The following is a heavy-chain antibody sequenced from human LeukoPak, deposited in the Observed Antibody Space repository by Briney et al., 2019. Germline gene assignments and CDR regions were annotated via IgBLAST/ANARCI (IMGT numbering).Heavy chain of an antibody. CDR3: TRNSGWYGLS. CDR1: GFTFSSYE. V-gene: IGHV3-23*01. Sequence: GGSLRLSCAASGFTFSSYEMNWVRQAPGKGLEWVSSIDYDCGSGHYADSVKGRFTISRDNSNNTLFLHLNSLRGEDTAVYYCTRNSGWYGLSWGQGTLVTVSS. CDR2: IDYDCGSG. J-gene: IGHJ1*01. D-gene: IGHD6-19*01.